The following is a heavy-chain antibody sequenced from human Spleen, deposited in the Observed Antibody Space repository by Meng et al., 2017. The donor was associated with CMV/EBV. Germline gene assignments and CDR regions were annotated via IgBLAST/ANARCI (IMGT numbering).Heavy chain of an antibody. CDR2: IYTSGST. CDR3: ARGGYDFWSGYSNDAFDI. D-gene: IGHD3-3*01. CDR1: GGSISSYY. J-gene: IGHJ3*02. Sequence: QLPESCPGLVKPSATLSLTCTVSGGSISSYYWSWIRRPAGKGLEWIGRIYTSGSTNYNPSLKSRVTMSVDTSKNQFSLKLSSVTAADTAVYYCARGGYDFWSGYSNDAFDIWGQGTMVTVSS. V-gene: IGHV4-4*07.